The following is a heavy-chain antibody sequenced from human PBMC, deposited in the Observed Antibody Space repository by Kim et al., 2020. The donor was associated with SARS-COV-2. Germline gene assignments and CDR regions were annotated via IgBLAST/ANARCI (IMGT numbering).Heavy chain of an antibody. D-gene: IGHD6-13*01. CDR3: AKAKYGSSWYFDF. V-gene: IGHV3-23*01. J-gene: IGHJ4*02. Sequence: ADPGGGRFTISRDNSKNTLFLQINSLRAEDTAIYYCAKAKYGSSWYFDFWGQGTLVTVSS.